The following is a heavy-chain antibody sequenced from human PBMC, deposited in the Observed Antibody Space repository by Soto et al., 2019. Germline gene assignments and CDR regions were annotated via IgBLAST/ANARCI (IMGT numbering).Heavy chain of an antibody. CDR3: ARTPDH. CDR1: GGSISSGGSY. J-gene: IGHJ4*02. V-gene: IGHV4-31*03. D-gene: IGHD2-15*01. CDR2: IYYSGST. Sequence: QVQLQESGPGLVKPSQTLSLTCTVSGGSISSGGSYWSWIRQHPGKGLEWIGYIYYSGSTYYNPTLKSRGNISVDTAKNQFSRKLSSVTAVDTAVYYCARTPDHWGQGTMVTVSS.